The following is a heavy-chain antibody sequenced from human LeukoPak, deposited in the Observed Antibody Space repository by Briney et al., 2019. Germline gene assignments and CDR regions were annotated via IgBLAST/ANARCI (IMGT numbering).Heavy chain of an antibody. CDR1: GFTFSSHA. J-gene: IGHJ4*02. D-gene: IGHD3-10*01. CDR2: ISGSGGST. Sequence: GGSLRLSCAASGFTFSSHAMSWVRQAPGKGLEWVSAISGSGGSTYYADSVKGRLTISRDNSKNTLYLQMNSLRAEDTAVYYCAKALWFGELFIDYWGQGTLVTVSS. V-gene: IGHV3-23*01. CDR3: AKALWFGELFIDY.